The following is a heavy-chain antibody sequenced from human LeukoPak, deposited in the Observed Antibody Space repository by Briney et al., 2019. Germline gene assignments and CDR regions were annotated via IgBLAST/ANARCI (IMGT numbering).Heavy chain of an antibody. V-gene: IGHV1-69*13. J-gene: IGHJ3*02. CDR2: IIPIFGTA. CDR3: APLIAVAGTGVHDAFDI. D-gene: IGHD6-19*01. Sequence: GASVKVSCKASGGTFSSYAISWVRQAPGQGLEWMGGIIPIFGTANYAQKFQGRVTITADESTSTAYMELSSLRSEDTAVYYCAPLIAVAGTGVHDAFDIWGQGTMVTVSS. CDR1: GGTFSSYA.